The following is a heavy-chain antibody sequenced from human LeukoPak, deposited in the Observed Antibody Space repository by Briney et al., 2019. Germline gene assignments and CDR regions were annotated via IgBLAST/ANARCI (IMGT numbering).Heavy chain of an antibody. CDR2: INHSGST. CDR1: GGSFSGYY. CDR3: ARGFLEWLFSQYYYYYYMDV. J-gene: IGHJ6*03. Sequence: SETLSLTCAVYGGSFSGYYWSWIRQPPGKGLEWIGEINHSGSTNYNPSLKSRVTISVDTSKNQFSLKLSSVTAADTAVYYCARGFLEWLFSQYYYYYYMDVWGKGTTVTVSS. V-gene: IGHV4-34*01. D-gene: IGHD3-3*01.